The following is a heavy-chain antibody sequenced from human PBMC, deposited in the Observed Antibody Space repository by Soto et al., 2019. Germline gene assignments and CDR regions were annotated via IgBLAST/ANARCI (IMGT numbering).Heavy chain of an antibody. D-gene: IGHD3-16*02. CDR1: GGSISSSSYY. J-gene: IGHJ4*02. CDR3: ARHNRVYVWGSYRIIPNFDY. V-gene: IGHV4-39*01. Sequence: SETLSLTCTVSGGSISSSSYYWGWIRQPPGKGLEWIGSIYYSGSTYYNPSLKSRVTISVDTSKNQFSLKLSSVTAADTAVYYCARHNRVYVWGSYRIIPNFDYWGQGTLVTVSS. CDR2: IYYSGST.